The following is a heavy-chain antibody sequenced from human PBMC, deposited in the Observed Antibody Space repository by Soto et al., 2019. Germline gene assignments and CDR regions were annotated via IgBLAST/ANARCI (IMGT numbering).Heavy chain of an antibody. J-gene: IGHJ4*02. CDR2: IWYDGSNK. V-gene: IGHV3-33*01. Sequence: QVQLVESGGGVVQPGRSLRLSCAASGFTFSSYGMHWVRQAPGKGLEWVAVIWYDGSNKYYADSVKGRFTISRDNSKNTLYLQMNSLRAEGTAVYYCARDGSCSGGSFYSVPVFAYWGQGTLVTVSS. D-gene: IGHD2-15*01. CDR1: GFTFSSYG. CDR3: ARDGSCSGGSFYSVPVFAY.